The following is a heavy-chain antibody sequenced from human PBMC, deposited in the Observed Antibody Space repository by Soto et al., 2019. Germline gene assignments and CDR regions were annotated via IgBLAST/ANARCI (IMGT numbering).Heavy chain of an antibody. CDR1: GGSLSGYY. CDR2: IKDGGRT. J-gene: IGHJ4*02. D-gene: IGHD5-12*01. V-gene: IGHV4-34*01. Sequence: QVQLQQWGAGLLKPSETLSLNCAVNGGSLSGYYWSWIRQPPGKGLEWIGEIKDGGRTNYSPSLTSPATISSGTSDNQFSLRLYSVTAADTGVYYCARGQEGVVATHWDQGTLVTVSS. CDR3: ARGQEGVVATH.